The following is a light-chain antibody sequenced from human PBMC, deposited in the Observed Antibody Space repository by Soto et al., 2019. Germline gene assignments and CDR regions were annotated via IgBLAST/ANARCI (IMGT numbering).Light chain of an antibody. CDR2: DAS. CDR1: QGISSA. CDR3: QHFYGYPLT. J-gene: IGKJ2*01. V-gene: IGKV1-13*02. Sequence: ALPLTQSPSSLSASVGDRVTITCRASQGISSALAWYQQKPGKAPKLLIYDASSLESGVPSRFSGSASGTDFTLTISSLQREDFATYYCQHFYGYPLTFGQGTKLEIK.